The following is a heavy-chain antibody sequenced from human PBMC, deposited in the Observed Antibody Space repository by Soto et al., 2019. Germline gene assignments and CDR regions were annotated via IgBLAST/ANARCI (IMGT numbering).Heavy chain of an antibody. Sequence: SETLSLTCTVSGGSISSYYVGWIRQPPGKGLEWIEYIYYSGSTNYNPSLKSRVTISVDTSKNQFSLKLSSVTAADTAVYYCARLLYARTVTADYYSYMDVWGKGTTVTVSS. J-gene: IGHJ6*03. D-gene: IGHD4-17*01. V-gene: IGHV4-59*08. CDR1: GGSISSYY. CDR2: IYYSGST. CDR3: ARLLYARTVTADYYSYMDV.